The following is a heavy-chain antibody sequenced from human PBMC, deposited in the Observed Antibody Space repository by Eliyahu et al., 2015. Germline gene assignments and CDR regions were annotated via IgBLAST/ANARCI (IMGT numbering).Heavy chain of an antibody. D-gene: IGHD6-13*01. Sequence: FTFSSYAMHWVRQAPGKGLEWVAVISYDGSNKYYADSVKGRFTISRDNSKNTLYLQMNSLRAEDTAVYYCARVGSSSWYRLQGWFDPWGQGTLVTVSS. V-gene: IGHV3-30-3*01. CDR2: ISYDGSNK. J-gene: IGHJ5*02. CDR3: ARVGSSSWYRLQGWFDP. CDR1: FTFSSYA.